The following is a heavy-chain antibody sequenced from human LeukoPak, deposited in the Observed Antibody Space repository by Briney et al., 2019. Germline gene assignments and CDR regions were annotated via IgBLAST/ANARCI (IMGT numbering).Heavy chain of an antibody. CDR1: GFTFSSYG. J-gene: IGHJ6*02. CDR2: ISYDGSNK. V-gene: IGHV3-30*18. Sequence: GGFLRLSCAASGFTFSSYGMHWVRQAPGKGLEWVAVISYDGSNKYYADSVKGRFTISRDNSKNTLYLQMNSLRAEDTAVYYCAKSMATVTPYYYYGMDVWGQGTTVTVSS. D-gene: IGHD4-11*01. CDR3: AKSMATVTPYYYYGMDV.